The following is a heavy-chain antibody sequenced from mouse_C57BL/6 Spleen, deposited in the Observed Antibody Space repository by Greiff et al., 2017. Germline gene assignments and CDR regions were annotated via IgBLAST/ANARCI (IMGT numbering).Heavy chain of an antibody. CDR1: GYSITSGYY. Sequence: EVKLMESGPGLVKPSQSLSLTCSVTGYSITSGYYWNWIRQFPGNKLEWMGYISYDGSNNYNPSLKNRIPITRDTSKNQFFLKLNSVTTEDTATYYCAREGTGVFDYWGQGTTLTVSS. CDR3: AREGTGVFDY. CDR2: ISYDGSN. J-gene: IGHJ2*01. D-gene: IGHD4-1*01. V-gene: IGHV3-6*01.